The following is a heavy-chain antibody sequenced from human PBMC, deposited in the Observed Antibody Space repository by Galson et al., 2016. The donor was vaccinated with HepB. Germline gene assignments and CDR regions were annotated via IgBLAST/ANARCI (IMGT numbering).Heavy chain of an antibody. Sequence: SLKLSCTASGVTFSNFAMNWLRQAPGKGLEWVAGISSDCSTTYYAQSFKGRVTISTDKSKNTLYMHMNSLRSEDTAVYYCARGGCITMARGVMPGWFDPWGQGTLVTVSS. CDR1: GVTFSNFA. V-gene: IGHV3-30*04. CDR3: ARGGCITMARGVMPGWFDP. D-gene: IGHD3-10*01. CDR2: ISSDCSTT. J-gene: IGHJ5*02.